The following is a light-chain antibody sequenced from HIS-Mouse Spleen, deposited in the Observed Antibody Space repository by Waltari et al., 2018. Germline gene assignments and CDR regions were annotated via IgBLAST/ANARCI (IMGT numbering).Light chain of an antibody. CDR3: CSYAGSSTWV. CDR1: SSDVGRHNL. J-gene: IGLJ3*02. CDR2: EGS. Sequence: QSALTQPASVSGSPGQSITISCTGTSSDVGRHNLFSWYQQYPGKAPKLMIYEGSKRPSGVSNRFSGSKSGNTASLTISGLQAEDEADYYCCSYAGSSTWVFGGGTKLTVL. V-gene: IGLV2-23*01.